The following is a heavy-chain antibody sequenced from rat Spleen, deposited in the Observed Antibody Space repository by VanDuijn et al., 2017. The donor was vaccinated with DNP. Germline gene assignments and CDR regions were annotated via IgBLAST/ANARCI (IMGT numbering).Heavy chain of an antibody. CDR1: GFTFSDYY. Sequence: EVQLVESGGDLVQPGRSLKLSCAASGFTFSDYYMAWVRQVPTKGLEWVATISFDGSTTYYRDSVKGRFTISRDDAKSSPYLQMNSLKPEDTATYYCAKDYHFYAMDAWGQGTSVTVSS. CDR3: AKDYHFYAMDA. J-gene: IGHJ4*01. V-gene: IGHV5-20*01. CDR2: ISFDGSTT.